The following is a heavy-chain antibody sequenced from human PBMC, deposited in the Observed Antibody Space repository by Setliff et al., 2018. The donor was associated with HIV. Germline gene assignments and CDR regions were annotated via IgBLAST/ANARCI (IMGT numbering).Heavy chain of an antibody. J-gene: IGHJ4*02. CDR1: GVSITNDNYY. CDR2: IFFTGTI. D-gene: IGHD6-19*01. Sequence: SETLSLTCTVSGVSITNDNYYWGWIRQPPGKGLDWIGNIFFTGTIEYNASLSSRVTISVDRSKNQISLTLTSVTAADTAIYYCARLSATTGWPPSYLDSWGQGALVTVSS. V-gene: IGHV4-39*07. CDR3: ARLSATTGWPPSYLDS.